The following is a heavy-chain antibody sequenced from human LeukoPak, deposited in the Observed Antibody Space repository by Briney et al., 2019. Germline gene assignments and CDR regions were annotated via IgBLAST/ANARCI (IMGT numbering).Heavy chain of an antibody. D-gene: IGHD4-23*01. V-gene: IGHV3-53*01. CDR2: IYSGGST. CDR1: GFTVSSNY. Sequence: GGSLRLSCAASGFTVSSNYMSWVRQAPGKGLEWVSVIYSGGSTYYADSVKGRFTISRDNSKNTLYLQMNSLRAEDTAVYYCAKTGPRKDYGGTESYWGQGTLVTVSS. CDR3: AKTGPRKDYGGTESY. J-gene: IGHJ4*02.